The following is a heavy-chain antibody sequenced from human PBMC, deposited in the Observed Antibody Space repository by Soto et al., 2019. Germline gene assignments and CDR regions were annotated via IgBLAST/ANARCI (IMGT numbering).Heavy chain of an antibody. CDR2: ISSSGSTI. V-gene: IGHV3-11*01. CDR1: GFTFSDYY. J-gene: IGHJ4*02. CDR3: ARARLLRFPTR. D-gene: IGHD3-3*01. Sequence: VGSLRLSCAASGFTFSDYYMSWIRQAPGKGLEWVSYISSSGSTIYYADSVKGRFTISRDNAKNSLYLQMNSLRAEHTAVYYCARARLLRFPTRWGQGTLVTVSS.